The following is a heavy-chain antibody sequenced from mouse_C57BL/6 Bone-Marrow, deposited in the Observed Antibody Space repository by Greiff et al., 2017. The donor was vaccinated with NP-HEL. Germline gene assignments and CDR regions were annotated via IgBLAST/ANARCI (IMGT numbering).Heavy chain of an antibody. J-gene: IGHJ4*01. CDR1: GFTFSSYA. V-gene: IGHV5-4*03. D-gene: IGHD6-1*01. Sequence: EVKVVESGGGLVKPGGSLKLSCAASGFTFSSYAMSWVRQTPEKRLEWVATISDGGSYTYYPDNVKGRFTISRDNAKNNLYLQMSHLKSEDTAMYYCASSLYAMDYWGQGTSVTGSS. CDR2: ISDGGSYT. CDR3: ASSLYAMDY.